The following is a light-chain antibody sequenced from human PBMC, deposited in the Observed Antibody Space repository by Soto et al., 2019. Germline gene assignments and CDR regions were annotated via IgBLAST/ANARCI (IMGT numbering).Light chain of an antibody. CDR2: RTS. J-gene: IGKJ1*01. CDR1: QSVSSS. V-gene: IGKV3-15*01. CDR3: QQYNNWPRT. Sequence: EIVMTQSPATLSVSPGERATLSCRASQSVSSSLAWYQHKPGQAPRLLIYRTSTRATGIPARFSGSGSGTEFTLTIGSLQSEDFAVYYCQQYNNWPRTFGQGTKVEIK.